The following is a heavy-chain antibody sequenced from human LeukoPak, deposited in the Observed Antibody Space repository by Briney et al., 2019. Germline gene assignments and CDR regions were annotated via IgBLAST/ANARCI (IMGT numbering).Heavy chain of an antibody. CDR3: ARDRPYGDYGLDV. D-gene: IGHD4-17*01. CDR1: GFTFSSYG. V-gene: IGHV3-33*01. Sequence: GGSLRLSCAASGFTFSSYGMHWVRQAPGKGLEWVSLIWYDGSNKYYADSVKGRFTISRDNSKNTLYLQMNSLRAEDTALYYCARDRPYGDYGLDVWGQGTTVTVSS. CDR2: IWYDGSNK. J-gene: IGHJ6*02.